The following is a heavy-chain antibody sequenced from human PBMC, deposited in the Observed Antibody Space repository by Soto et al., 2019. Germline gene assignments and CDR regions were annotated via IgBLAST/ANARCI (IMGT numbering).Heavy chain of an antibody. CDR1: GGTFSSYA. D-gene: IGHD2-2*01. CDR3: ARSQGSSTSLEIYYYYYYGMDV. CDR2: IIPISGTA. J-gene: IGHJ6*02. Sequence: QVQLVQSGAEVKKPGSSVKVSCKASGGTFSSYAISWVRQAPGQGLVWIGGIIPISGTANYAQKFQGRGTITADESTSTAYMELSSLRSEDTAVYYCARSQGSSTSLEIYYYYYYGMDVWGQGTTVTVSS. V-gene: IGHV1-69*01.